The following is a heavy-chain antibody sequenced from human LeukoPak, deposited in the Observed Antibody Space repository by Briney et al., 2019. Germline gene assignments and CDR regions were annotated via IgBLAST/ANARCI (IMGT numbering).Heavy chain of an antibody. CDR2: ISAYNGNT. V-gene: IGHV1-18*01. CDR3: AREGSVFYYYYYMDV. D-gene: IGHD3-10*01. Sequence: ASVKVSCKASGYTVTSYGIIWVRQAPGHRLEWMGWISAYNGNTNYAQKLQGRVTMTTDTSTSTAYMELRSLRSDDTAVYYCAREGSVFYYYYYMDVWGKGPTVTVSS. CDR1: GYTVTSYG. J-gene: IGHJ6*03.